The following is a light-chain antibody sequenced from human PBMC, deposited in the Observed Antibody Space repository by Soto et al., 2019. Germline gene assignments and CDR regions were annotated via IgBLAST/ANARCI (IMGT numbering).Light chain of an antibody. CDR2: AAS. CDR1: HGIGSY. CDR3: QQYCSSPPTT. V-gene: IGKV1-9*01. J-gene: IGKJ4*01. Sequence: IQLTQSPSSLSASLGDRVTITCRASHGIGSYLAWYQQKPGEAPKPLIFAASTLQSGVPSRFSGSGSGTEFTLTISRREPEDFAVHYWQQYCSSPPTTFGGGTKVDIK.